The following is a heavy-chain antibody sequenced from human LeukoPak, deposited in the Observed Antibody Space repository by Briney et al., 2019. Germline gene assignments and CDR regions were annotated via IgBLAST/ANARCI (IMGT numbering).Heavy chain of an antibody. D-gene: IGHD2-21*01. CDR2: INSDGSST. CDR3: ASKVYCGGDCYSGVDY. V-gene: IGHV3-74*01. J-gene: IGHJ4*02. Sequence: GGSLRLSCAASGFTFSSYWMHWVRQAPGKGLVWVSRINSDGSSTSYADSVKGRFTISRDNAKNTLYLQMNSLRAEDTAVYYCASKVYCGGDCYSGVDYWGQGTLVNVSS. CDR1: GFTFSSYW.